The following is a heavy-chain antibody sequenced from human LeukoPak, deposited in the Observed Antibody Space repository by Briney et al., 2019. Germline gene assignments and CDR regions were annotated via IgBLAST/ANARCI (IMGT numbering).Heavy chain of an antibody. CDR1: GYTFTGYY. D-gene: IGHD2-2*01. CDR3: AREPYCSSTICLQYSGYYLSWDY. Sequence: ASVKLSCKASGYTFTGYYMHSVRQAPGQGLEWMGWINLNSGGRTSAKKFQGRVTLSRDTCISTAYMELSKMRSDDTAVYYCAREPYCSSTICLQYSGYYLSWDYWGKGTLVTVSS. J-gene: IGHJ4*02. CDR2: INLNSGGR. V-gene: IGHV1-2*02.